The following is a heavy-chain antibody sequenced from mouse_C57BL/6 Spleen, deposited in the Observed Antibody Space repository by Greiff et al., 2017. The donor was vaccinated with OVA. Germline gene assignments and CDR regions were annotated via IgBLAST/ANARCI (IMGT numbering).Heavy chain of an antibody. D-gene: IGHD1-1*01. CDR2: ISYDGSN. V-gene: IGHV3-6*01. J-gene: IGHJ2*01. CDR3: ARSDGSYYFDY. Sequence: VQLQESGPGLVKPSQSLSLTCSVTGYSITSGYYWNWIRQFPGNKLEWMGYISYDGSNNYNPSLKNRISITRDTSKNQFFLKLNSVTTEDTATYYCARSDGSYYFDYWGQGTTLTVSS. CDR1: GYSITSGYY.